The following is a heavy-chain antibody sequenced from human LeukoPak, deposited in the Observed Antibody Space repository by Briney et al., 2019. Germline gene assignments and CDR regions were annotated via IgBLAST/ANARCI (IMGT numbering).Heavy chain of an antibody. J-gene: IGHJ5*02. CDR3: ARALPHRRLMDTTMEQHWFDP. D-gene: IGHD5-18*01. V-gene: IGHV1-2*02. Sequence: ASAKVSCKASGYTFTGYYMHWVRQAPGQGLEWMGWINPNSGGTNYAQKFQGRVTMTRDTSISTVYMELSSLRSEDTAGYYCARALPHRRLMDTTMEQHWFDPWGQGTLVTVSS. CDR1: GYTFTGYY. CDR2: INPNSGGT.